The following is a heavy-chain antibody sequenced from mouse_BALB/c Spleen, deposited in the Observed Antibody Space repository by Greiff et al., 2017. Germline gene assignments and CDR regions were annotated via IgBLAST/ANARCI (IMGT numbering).Heavy chain of an antibody. Sequence: QVQLQQSGAELMKPGASVKISCKATGYTFSSYWIEWVKQRPGHGLEWIGEILPGSGSTNYNEKFKGKATFTADTSSNTAYMQLSSLTSEDSAVYYCARWEYYGSSYAMDYWGQGTSVTVSS. D-gene: IGHD1-1*01. J-gene: IGHJ4*01. V-gene: IGHV1-9*01. CDR2: ILPGSGST. CDR1: GYTFSSYW. CDR3: ARWEYYGSSYAMDY.